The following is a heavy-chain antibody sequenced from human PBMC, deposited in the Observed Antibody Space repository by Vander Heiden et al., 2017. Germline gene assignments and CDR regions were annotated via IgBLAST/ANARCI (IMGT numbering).Heavy chain of an antibody. J-gene: IGHJ4*02. CDR2: IVVGSGNT. CDR3: AADRSGITMVR. CDR1: GLTFTSSA. Sequence: QMQLVQSGPEVTKPGTSVKVSCKASGLTFTSSAVQWVRQARGQRLEWIGWIVVGSGNTNYAQKFQERVTITRDMSTSTAYMELSSLRSEDTAVYYCAADRSGITMVRWGQGTLVTVSS. V-gene: IGHV1-58*01. D-gene: IGHD3-10*01.